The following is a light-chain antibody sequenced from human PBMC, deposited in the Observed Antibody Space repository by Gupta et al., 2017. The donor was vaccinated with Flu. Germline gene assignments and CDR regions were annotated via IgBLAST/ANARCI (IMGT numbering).Light chain of an antibody. Sequence: EIVLTQSPATLSLSSGERATLPCRASQSISIYLSWYQQKPGQAPRLLLYDSSNRATGIPARFSCSGSGTDFTLTISILEPEDFAIYYCQHRRNWPPLGTFGQGTKLEIK. CDR2: DSS. J-gene: IGKJ2*02. V-gene: IGKV3-11*01. CDR3: QHRRNWPPLGT. CDR1: QSISIY.